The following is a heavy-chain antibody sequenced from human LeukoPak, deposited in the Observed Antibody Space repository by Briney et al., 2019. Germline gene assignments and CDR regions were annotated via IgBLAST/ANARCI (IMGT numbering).Heavy chain of an antibody. CDR1: GFTFSSYE. D-gene: IGHD6-13*01. CDR3: ARGGSSSWYYYYYMDV. CDR2: ISSSSSYI. Sequence: GGSLRLSCAASGFTFSSYEMNWVRQAPGKGLEWVSSISSSSSYIYYADSVKGRFTISRDNAKNSLYLQMNSLRAEDTAAYYCARGGSSSWYYYYYMDVWGKGTTVTVSS. J-gene: IGHJ6*03. V-gene: IGHV3-21*01.